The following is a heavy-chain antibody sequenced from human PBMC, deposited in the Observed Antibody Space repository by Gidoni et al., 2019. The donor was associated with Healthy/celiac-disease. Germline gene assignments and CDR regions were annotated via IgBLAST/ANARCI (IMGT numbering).Heavy chain of an antibody. CDR2: INHSGRT. V-gene: IGHV4-34*01. Sequence: QVQLQQWGAGLLKPAETLSLTSAVYGGSFRGYYWSWIRQPPGKGLEWIGEINHSGRTNYNQSLKIRVTISVDTSKNQFSLKLSSVTAADTAVYYCAGRTYCGGDCYSWYGMDVWGQGTTVTVSS. J-gene: IGHJ6*02. D-gene: IGHD2-21*02. CDR1: GGSFRGYY. CDR3: AGRTYCGGDCYSWYGMDV.